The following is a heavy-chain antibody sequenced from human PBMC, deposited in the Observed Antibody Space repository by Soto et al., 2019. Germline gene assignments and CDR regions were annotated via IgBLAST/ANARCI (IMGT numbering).Heavy chain of an antibody. CDR1: GGSISSSNW. CDR3: ARAPKQWLVRRNYGMDV. CDR2: IYHSGST. V-gene: IGHV4-4*02. D-gene: IGHD6-19*01. J-gene: IGHJ6*02. Sequence: QVQLQESAPGLVKPSGTLSLTCAVSGGSISSSNWWSWVRQPPGKGLEWIGEIYHSGSTNYNPSLKSRVTISVDKSKNQFSRKRISVTAADTAVYYCARAPKQWLVRRNYGMDVWGQGTTVTVSS.